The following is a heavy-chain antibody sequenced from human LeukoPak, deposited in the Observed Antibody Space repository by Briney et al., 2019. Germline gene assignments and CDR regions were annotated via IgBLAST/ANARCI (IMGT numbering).Heavy chain of an antibody. V-gene: IGHV3-11*05. J-gene: IGHJ4*02. Sequence: PGGSLRLSCAASRFXFSDYYIVWIRQAPGKGLEWVSYISNSGSSTKYADSVKGRFTISRENAKNSLSLQMNSVRPEDTAVYYCARADRTSWFDYWGQGTLVTVSS. D-gene: IGHD2-2*01. CDR3: ARADRTSWFDY. CDR2: ISNSGSST. CDR1: RFXFSDYY.